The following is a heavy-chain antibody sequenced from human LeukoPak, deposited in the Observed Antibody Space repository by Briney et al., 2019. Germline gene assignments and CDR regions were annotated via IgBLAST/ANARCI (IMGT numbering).Heavy chain of an antibody. Sequence: SETLSLTCTVSGGSISGDHWNWIRQPPGKGLEWIGYIYYSGNTNYNPSLKSRVTISVDTSKNQFSLKLSSVTAADTAVYYCARRNDLDIWGQGTMVTVSS. CDR2: IYYSGNT. CDR1: GGSISGDH. J-gene: IGHJ3*02. CDR3: ARRNDLDI. V-gene: IGHV4-59*08. D-gene: IGHD3-16*01.